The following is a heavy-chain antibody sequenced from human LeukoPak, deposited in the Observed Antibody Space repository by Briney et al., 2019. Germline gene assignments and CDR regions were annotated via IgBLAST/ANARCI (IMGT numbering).Heavy chain of an antibody. D-gene: IGHD6-6*01. Sequence: SETLSLTCAVSGGSISSYYWSWIRQPPGKGLEYIGYVYHTGSTNYNPSLKRRVTISLDTSENQFSLKLTSVTAADTVVYDCASLLTVSSSGRDYWGQGTLVTVSS. CDR3: ASLLTVSSSGRDY. CDR1: GGSISSYY. CDR2: VYHTGST. J-gene: IGHJ4*02. V-gene: IGHV4-59*08.